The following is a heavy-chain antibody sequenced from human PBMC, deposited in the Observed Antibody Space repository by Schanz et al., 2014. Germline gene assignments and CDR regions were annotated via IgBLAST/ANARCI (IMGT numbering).Heavy chain of an antibody. Sequence: VQLVESGGGVVQPGRSLRLSCAASGFAFSVYGMHWVRQAPGKGLEWVAAMSYDGSIKYYGDSVKGRFTISRDNSRNTLYLQMNSLRTEDTAVYYCASPSGYSDYGTYFDFWGQGTLVTVSS. CDR1: GFAFSVYG. D-gene: IGHD5-12*01. CDR3: ASPSGYSDYGTYFDF. J-gene: IGHJ4*02. CDR2: MSYDGSIK. V-gene: IGHV3-30*03.